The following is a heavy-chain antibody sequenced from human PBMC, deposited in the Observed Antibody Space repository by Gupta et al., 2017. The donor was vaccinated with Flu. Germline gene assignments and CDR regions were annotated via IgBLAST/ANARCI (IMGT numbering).Heavy chain of an antibody. Sequence: GLEWIGSIYYSGSTYYNPSLKSRVTISVDTSKNQFSLKLSSVTAADTAVYYCANLIWDSSGWQRYYYYYMDVWGKGTTVTVSS. CDR3: ANLIWDSSGWQRYYYYYMDV. D-gene: IGHD6-19*01. V-gene: IGHV4-39*01. J-gene: IGHJ6*03. CDR2: IYYSGST.